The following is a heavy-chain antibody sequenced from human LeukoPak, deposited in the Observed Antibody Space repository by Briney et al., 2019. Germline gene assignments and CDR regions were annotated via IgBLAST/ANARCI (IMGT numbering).Heavy chain of an antibody. CDR1: GYTFTGYY. CDR2: INPNSGGT. CDR3: ARDKGWLQLRVDY. V-gene: IGHV1-2*02. Sequence: ASVKVSCKASGYTFTGYYMHWVRQAPGQGLEWMGWINPNSGGTNYAQKFQGRVTMTRDTSISTAYMELSRLRSDDTAVYHCARDKGWLQLRVDYWGQGTLVTVSS. D-gene: IGHD5-24*01. J-gene: IGHJ4*02.